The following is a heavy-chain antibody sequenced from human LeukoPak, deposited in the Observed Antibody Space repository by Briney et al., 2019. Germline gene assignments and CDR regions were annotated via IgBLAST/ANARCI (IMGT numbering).Heavy chain of an antibody. J-gene: IGHJ4*02. D-gene: IGHD4-17*01. CDR2: INHSGST. Sequence: PSETLSLTCAVYGGSFSGYYWSWIRQPPGKGLEWIGEINHSGSTNYNPSLKSRVTISVDTSKNQFSLKLSSVTAADTAVYYCARNYGAFDYWGQGTLVTVSS. CDR3: ARNYGAFDY. V-gene: IGHV4-34*01. CDR1: GGSFSGYY.